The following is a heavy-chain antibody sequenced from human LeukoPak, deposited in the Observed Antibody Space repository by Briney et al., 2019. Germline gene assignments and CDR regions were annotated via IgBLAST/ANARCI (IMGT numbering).Heavy chain of an antibody. V-gene: IGHV4-34*01. CDR3: ASTERCSTTCPLDY. Sequence: AETLSLTCAVYGGSFRGYYWSWIRQPPGKGLEWIGEINHSGSTNYNPSLKSRVTMSLETSMKKFSLKLNSVTAADTAVYYCASTERCSTTCPLDYWGQGTLVTVSS. D-gene: IGHD2-2*01. J-gene: IGHJ4*02. CDR1: GGSFRGYY. CDR2: INHSGST.